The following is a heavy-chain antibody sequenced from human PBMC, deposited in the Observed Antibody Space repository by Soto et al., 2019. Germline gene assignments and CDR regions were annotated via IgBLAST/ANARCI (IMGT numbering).Heavy chain of an antibody. Sequence: LSLTCAVYGGSFSGYYWSWIRQPPGKGLEWIGEINHSGSTNYNPSLKSRVTISVDTSKNQFSLKLSSVTAADTAVYYCVIFVYWGQGTLVTVSS. CDR2: INHSGST. J-gene: IGHJ4*02. CDR3: VIFVY. CDR1: GGSFSGYY. D-gene: IGHD3-3*01. V-gene: IGHV4-34*01.